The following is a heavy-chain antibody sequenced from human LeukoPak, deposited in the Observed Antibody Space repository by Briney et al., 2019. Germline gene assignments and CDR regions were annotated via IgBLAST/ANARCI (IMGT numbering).Heavy chain of an antibody. CDR2: IYTSGST. Sequence: PSETLSLTCRVSGASIRSYYWSCSRHPPEKGLEWSGYIYTSGSTNHSPSLKGRVSLSMDTSKNHFSLTLSSMTAADTAVYSCARHPLLGSYWFFDLWGRGTLVTVSS. CDR3: ARHPLLGSYWFFDL. D-gene: IGHD2-8*02. V-gene: IGHV4-4*09. J-gene: IGHJ2*01. CDR1: GASIRSYY.